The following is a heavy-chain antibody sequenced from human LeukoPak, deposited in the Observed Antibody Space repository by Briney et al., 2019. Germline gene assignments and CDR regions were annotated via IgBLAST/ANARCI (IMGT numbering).Heavy chain of an antibody. V-gene: IGHV3-23*01. D-gene: IGHD3-22*01. J-gene: IGHJ4*02. CDR2: ITDSVGST. CDR3: AKGSSGSRPYYFDY. CDR1: GFTFSSYA. Sequence: GGSLRLSCAASGFTFSSYAMSWVRQAPGEGLEWVSAITDSVGSTYYSDSVKGRFTISRDNSKNTLYLQMNTLRAEDTAIYYCAKGSSGSRPYYFDYWGQGTLVTVSS.